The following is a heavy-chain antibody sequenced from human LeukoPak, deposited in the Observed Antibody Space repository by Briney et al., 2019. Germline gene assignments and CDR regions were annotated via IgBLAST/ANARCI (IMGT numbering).Heavy chain of an antibody. Sequence: GRSLRLSCAASGFTFDDYPMHWVRQAPGKGLEWVSGISWNSGSIGYADSVKGRFTISRDNAKNSLYLQMNSLRAEDTALYYCAKDTCSSTSCYYYYGMDVWGQGTTVTVSS. J-gene: IGHJ6*02. CDR2: ISWNSGSI. CDR3: AKDTCSSTSCYYYYGMDV. D-gene: IGHD2-2*01. CDR1: GFTFDDYP. V-gene: IGHV3-9*01.